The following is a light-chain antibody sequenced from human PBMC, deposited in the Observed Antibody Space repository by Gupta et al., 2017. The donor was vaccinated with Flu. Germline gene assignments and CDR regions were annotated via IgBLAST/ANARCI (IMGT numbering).Light chain of an antibody. Sequence: EIVLTQSPASMSLSPGEGVTLSCRARQDVRTYLAWYQQKPGQAPRLLIYDTSNRATGVPTRFSGSGSGTDFTLTISSLEVEDFAVYFCQHRSNWPAWSFGQGTKLDIK. CDR2: DTS. J-gene: IGKJ1*01. V-gene: IGKV3-11*01. CDR3: QHRSNWPAWS. CDR1: QDVRTY.